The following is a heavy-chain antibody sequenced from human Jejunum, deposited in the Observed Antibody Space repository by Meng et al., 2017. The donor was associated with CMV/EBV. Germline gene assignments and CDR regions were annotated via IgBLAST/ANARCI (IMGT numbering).Heavy chain of an antibody. D-gene: IGHD2-2*01. J-gene: IGHJ6*02. CDR3: AKDDCDITNCWQYYALDV. CDR1: SNDG. V-gene: IGHV3-30*02. CDR2: IRYDERSK. Sequence: SNDGMPWVRLAPGKGLEWVAFIRYDERSKFYADSVKGRFTISRDNSKNTVSMEMNSLRAEDTAVYYCAKDDCDITNCWQYYALDVWGQGTTVTVSS.